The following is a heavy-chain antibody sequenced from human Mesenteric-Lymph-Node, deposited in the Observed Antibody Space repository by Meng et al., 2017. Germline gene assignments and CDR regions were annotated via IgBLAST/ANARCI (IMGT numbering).Heavy chain of an antibody. CDR1: GGSISSSD. Sequence: SETLSLTCTVSGGSISSSDWNWIRQPAGEGLEWIGRIYPNGNTNYNPSLRSRVTIAIDTSKNQFSLELNSVTAADTAVYYCATHRGGYYYRGQGKLVTVSS. CDR2: IYPNGNT. V-gene: IGHV4-4*07. CDR3: ATHRGGYYY. D-gene: IGHD3-22*01. J-gene: IGHJ4*02.